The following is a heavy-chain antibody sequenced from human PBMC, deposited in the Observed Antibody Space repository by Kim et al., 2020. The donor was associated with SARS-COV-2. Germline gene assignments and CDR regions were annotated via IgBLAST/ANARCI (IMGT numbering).Heavy chain of an antibody. Sequence: PSLKSRVTISVDTSKNQFSLKLSSVTAADTAVYYCARGGRIAARHGWFDPWGQGTLVTVSS. J-gene: IGHJ5*02. CDR3: ARGGRIAARHGWFDP. V-gene: IGHV4-34*01. D-gene: IGHD6-6*01.